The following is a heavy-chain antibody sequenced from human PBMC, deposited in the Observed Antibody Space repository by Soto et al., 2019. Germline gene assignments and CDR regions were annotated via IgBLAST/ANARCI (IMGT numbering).Heavy chain of an antibody. V-gene: IGHV3-64D*06. Sequence: PXGSLRLSCSVFGFTFSSYAMHWVRQAPGKGLQYVSSISSNGGSTYYADSVKGRFTISRDNSKNTLYLQMSSLRVEDTAVYYCVKDRYVDYWGQGNLVTVSS. CDR1: GFTFSSYA. CDR3: VKDRYVDY. CDR2: ISSNGGST. J-gene: IGHJ4*02.